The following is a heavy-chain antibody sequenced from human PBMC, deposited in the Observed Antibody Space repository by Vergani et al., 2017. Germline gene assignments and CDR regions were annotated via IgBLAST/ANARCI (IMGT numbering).Heavy chain of an antibody. CDR3: ARVRERAFDI. Sequence: QVQLQESGPGLVKPSETLSLTCNVSGVSISSSYWSWIRQPPGRGLEWIGYIYYSGSSNYNPSLRSRVTISVDTSRNQFSLKLGSVGAADTAVYYCARVRERAFDIWGQGTMVTVFS. CDR1: GVSISSSY. D-gene: IGHD1-26*01. V-gene: IGHV4-59*01. J-gene: IGHJ3*02. CDR2: IYYSGSS.